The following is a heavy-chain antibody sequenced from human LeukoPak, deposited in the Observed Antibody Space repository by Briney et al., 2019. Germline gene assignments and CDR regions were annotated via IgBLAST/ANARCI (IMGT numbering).Heavy chain of an antibody. D-gene: IGHD5-18*01. CDR3: ARDERWIQFNY. CDR1: GFTFNNYD. CDR2: ISGSGVST. V-gene: IGHV3-23*01. J-gene: IGHJ4*02. Sequence: GGSLRLSCAASGFTFNNYDMSWVRQAPGKGLEWVSTISGSGVSTYYADSVKGRFTIYRDNSKNTLYLHMNGLRVEDTAIYYCARDERWIQFNYWGQGTLVTVSS.